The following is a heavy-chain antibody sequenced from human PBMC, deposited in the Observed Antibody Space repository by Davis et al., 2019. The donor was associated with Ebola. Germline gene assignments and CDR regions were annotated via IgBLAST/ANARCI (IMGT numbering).Heavy chain of an antibody. Sequence: ASVKVSCKASGYTFTGYYMHWVRQAPGQGLEWMGWMNPNSGNTGYAQKFQGRVTMTRDTSTSTVYMEPSSLRSEDTAVYYCARDGTLDAFDIWGQGTMVTVSS. V-gene: IGHV1-8*02. CDR3: ARDGTLDAFDI. D-gene: IGHD1-26*01. CDR1: GYTFTGYY. J-gene: IGHJ3*02. CDR2: MNPNSGNT.